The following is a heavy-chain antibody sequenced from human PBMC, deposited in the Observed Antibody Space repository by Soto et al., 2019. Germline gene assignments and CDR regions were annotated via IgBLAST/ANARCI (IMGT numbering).Heavy chain of an antibody. V-gene: IGHV4-59*11. CDR3: ARELSYGMDV. J-gene: IGHJ6*02. CDR2: IYFSGST. Sequence: QVQLQESGPGLVKPSETLSLTCTVSGASINSHYWTWIRQPPGKGLEWIGSIYFSGSTNYNPSLRGRVSISVDSAKSQSSLSLTSVTAADTAMYYCARELSYGMDVWGQGTTVIVSS. CDR1: GASINSHY.